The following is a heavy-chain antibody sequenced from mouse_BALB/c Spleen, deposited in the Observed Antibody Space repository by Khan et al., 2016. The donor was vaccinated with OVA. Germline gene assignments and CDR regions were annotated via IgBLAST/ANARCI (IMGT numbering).Heavy chain of an antibody. V-gene: IGHV3-2*02. D-gene: IGHD4-1*01. Sequence: EVQLQESGPGLVKPSQSLSLTCTVTGYSITSDYARNWIRQFPGNKLEWMGYISYSGNTKYNPSLKSRISITRDTSKNQFFLQLNSVTTEDTATYYCARISGGDFDYWGQGTTLTVSS. CDR1: GYSITSDYA. J-gene: IGHJ2*01. CDR2: ISYSGNT. CDR3: ARISGGDFDY.